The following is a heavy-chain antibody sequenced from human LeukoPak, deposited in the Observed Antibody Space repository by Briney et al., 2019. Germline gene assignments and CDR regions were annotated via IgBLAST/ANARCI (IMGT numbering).Heavy chain of an antibody. J-gene: IGHJ4*02. CDR2: IYYSATT. D-gene: IGHD6-13*01. Sequence: PSETLSLTCTVSGGSISNNSDYWGWIRQPPGKGLEWIGGIYYSATTFYNPSLKSRVTISVDTSKNQFSLKLSSVTAADTAVYYCRAAAQSNDYWGQGTLVTVSS. CDR1: GGSISNNSDY. CDR3: RAAAQSNDY. V-gene: IGHV4-39*01.